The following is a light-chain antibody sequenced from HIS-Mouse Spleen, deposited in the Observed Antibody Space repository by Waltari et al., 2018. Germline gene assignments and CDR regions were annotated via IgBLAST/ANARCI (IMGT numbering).Light chain of an antibody. CDR3: QQRSNWLT. CDR2: DAS. V-gene: IGKV3-11*01. Sequence: EIVLTQSPATLSLSPGERATLSSRASQRVSSYLAWYQQKPGQAPRLLIYDASNRATGIPARFSGSGSGTDFTLTISSLEPEDFAVYYCQQRSNWLTFGGGTKVEIK. CDR1: QRVSSY. J-gene: IGKJ4*01.